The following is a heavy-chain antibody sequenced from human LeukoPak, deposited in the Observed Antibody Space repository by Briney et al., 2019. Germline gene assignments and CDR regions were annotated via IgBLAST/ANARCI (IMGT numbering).Heavy chain of an antibody. J-gene: IGHJ5*02. Sequence: GGSLRLSCAASGFTFSSYSMNWVRQAPGKGLEWVSSISSSSSYIYYADSVKGRFTISRDNAKNSLYLQMNSLRAEDTAVYYCARDFVPAANTNWFDPWGQGTLVTVSS. CDR1: GFTFSSYS. CDR2: ISSSSSYI. CDR3: ARDFVPAANTNWFDP. D-gene: IGHD2-2*01. V-gene: IGHV3-21*01.